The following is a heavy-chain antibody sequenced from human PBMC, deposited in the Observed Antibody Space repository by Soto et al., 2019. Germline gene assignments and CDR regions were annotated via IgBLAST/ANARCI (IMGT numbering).Heavy chain of an antibody. V-gene: IGHV4-61*01. Sequence: SETLSPTCTVSGGSVSSGSYYWTWIRQPPGKGLEWIGYIYYSGSTNYNPSLKSRVTISVDTSKNQFSLKLSSVTAADTAVYYCASAELQRALPFDYWGQGTLVTVPQ. D-gene: IGHD1-26*01. CDR3: ASAELQRALPFDY. CDR1: GGSVSSGSYY. CDR2: IYYSGST. J-gene: IGHJ4*02.